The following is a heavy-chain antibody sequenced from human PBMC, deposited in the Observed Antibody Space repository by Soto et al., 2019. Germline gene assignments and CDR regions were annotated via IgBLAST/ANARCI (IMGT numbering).Heavy chain of an antibody. V-gene: IGHV3-23*01. CDR3: AKPRSGFGEFGMDV. J-gene: IGHJ6*02. Sequence: PGGSLRLSCAASGFTFSSYAMSWVRQAPGKGLEWVSAISGSGGSTYYADSVRGRFTISRDNSKNTLYLQMNSLRAEDTAVYYCAKPRSGFGEFGMDVWGQGTTVTVSS. CDR1: GFTFSSYA. D-gene: IGHD3-10*01. CDR2: ISGSGGST.